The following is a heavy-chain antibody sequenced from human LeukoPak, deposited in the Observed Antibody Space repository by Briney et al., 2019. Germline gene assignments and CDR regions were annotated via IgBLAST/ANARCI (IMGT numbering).Heavy chain of an antibody. CDR3: ARVPSYYYDSSGYFDY. CDR2: IWYDGGNK. V-gene: IGHV3-33*01. D-gene: IGHD3-22*01. CDR1: GFTSSSYC. J-gene: IGHJ4*02. Sequence: GALELSCAAAGFTSSSYCMHWGRPAPGKGLEGGAGIWYDGGNKYYADSVKGRFTISRDNSKNTLYLQMNSLRAEDTAVYYCARVPSYYYDSSGYFDYWGQGTLVTVSS.